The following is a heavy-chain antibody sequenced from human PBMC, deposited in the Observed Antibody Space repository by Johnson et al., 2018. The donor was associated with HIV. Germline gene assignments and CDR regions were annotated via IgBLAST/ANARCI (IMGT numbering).Heavy chain of an antibody. Sequence: QVQLVESGGGLVQPGVSLRLSCAASGFTFSSYDMHWVRQATGKGLEWVAVISYDRSKKYYADSVKGRFTISRDNSKNTLYLQMNSLRAEDTAVYYCAREVVAAEGAGAFDIWGQGTMVTVSS. V-gene: IGHV3-30*03. CDR2: ISYDRSKK. D-gene: IGHD2-15*01. J-gene: IGHJ3*02. CDR3: AREVVAAEGAGAFDI. CDR1: GFTFSSYD.